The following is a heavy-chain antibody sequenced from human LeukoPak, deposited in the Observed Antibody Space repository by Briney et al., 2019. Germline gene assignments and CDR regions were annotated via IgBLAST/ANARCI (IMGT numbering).Heavy chain of an antibody. CDR1: GFTFSTFA. Sequence: GGSLRLSCAASGFTFSTFAMSWVRQAPGKGLEWVTFIRYDGSNKYYADSVKGRFTISRDNSKNTLYLQMNSLRAEDTAVYYGAKDADILTGPIDYCGQETLHTDSS. J-gene: IGHJ4*02. CDR3: AKDADILTGPIDY. CDR2: IRYDGSNK. V-gene: IGHV3-30*02. D-gene: IGHD3-9*01.